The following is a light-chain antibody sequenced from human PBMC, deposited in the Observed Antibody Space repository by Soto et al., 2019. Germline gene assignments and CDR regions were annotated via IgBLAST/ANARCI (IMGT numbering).Light chain of an antibody. CDR2: DVS. Sequence: QSALTQPASVSGSPGQSITISCTGTSSDVGGYNYVSWYQQHPGKAPKLMIYDVSNRPSGVSNRFSGSKSGNTASLTISGLQAEDEADYYCSSYTSSSTDYVFATGTKLTVL. CDR3: SSYTSSSTDYV. CDR1: SSDVGGYNY. V-gene: IGLV2-14*01. J-gene: IGLJ1*01.